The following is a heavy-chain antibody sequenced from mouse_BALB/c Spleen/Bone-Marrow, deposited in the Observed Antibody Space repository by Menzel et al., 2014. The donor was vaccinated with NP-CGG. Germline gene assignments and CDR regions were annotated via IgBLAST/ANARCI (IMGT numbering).Heavy chain of an antibody. D-gene: IGHD2-1*01. J-gene: IGHJ4*01. V-gene: IGHV2-9*02. CDR2: MWAGGST. Sequence: VQVVVSGPGLVSPSQSLSITCTIFGTSLASYGVHWVRQPPGKGLEWLGVMWAGGSTNYNSALMSKLSISKDNSESQVFLKMNSLQAHDTPMSSCARVFYFYSMDYWGLGTSVTSSS. CDR3: ARVFYFYSMDY. CDR1: GTSLASYG.